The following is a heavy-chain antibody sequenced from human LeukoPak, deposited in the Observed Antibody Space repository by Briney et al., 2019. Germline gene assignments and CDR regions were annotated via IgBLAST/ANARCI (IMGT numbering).Heavy chain of an antibody. J-gene: IGHJ4*02. CDR3: AKQAEEQWLLIDY. D-gene: IGHD6-19*01. V-gene: IGHV1-2*02. CDR1: GYTFTGYY. Sequence: ASVKVSCKASGYTFTGYYMHWVRQAPGQGLEWMGWINPNSGGTNYAQKFQGRVTMTRGTSISTAYMELSRLRSDDTAVYYCAKQAEEQWLLIDYWGQGTLVTVSS. CDR2: INPNSGGT.